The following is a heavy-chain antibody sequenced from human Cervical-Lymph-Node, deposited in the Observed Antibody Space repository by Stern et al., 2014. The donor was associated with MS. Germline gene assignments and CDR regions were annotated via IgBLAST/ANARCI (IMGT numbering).Heavy chain of an antibody. V-gene: IGHV5-10-1*03. CDR1: GYSFTSYW. D-gene: IGHD1-26*01. CDR2: IDPSDSYT. J-gene: IGHJ4*02. Sequence: VQLVESGAEVKKPGESLRISCKGSGYSFTSYWISWVRQMPGKGLEWMGRIDPSDSYTNYSRSFQGHVTISADKSISTAYLQWSSLKASDTAMYYCARFKVGATELVDYWGQGTLVTVSS. CDR3: ARFKVGATELVDY.